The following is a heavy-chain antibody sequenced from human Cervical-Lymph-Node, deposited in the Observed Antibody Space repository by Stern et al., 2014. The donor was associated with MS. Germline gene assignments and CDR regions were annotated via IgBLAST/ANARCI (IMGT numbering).Heavy chain of an antibody. D-gene: IGHD3-3*01. CDR1: GYSFYSYW. CDR2: IYPGDSDI. CDR3: ARRGVTTRFDY. Sequence: EVQLVESGAEVRKPGESLTISCLASGYSFYSYWIGWVRQMPGKGLEWMGIIYPGDSDIRYSPSFQGQVTLSADKSINTAHLQWSSLKASDPAMYYCARRGVTTRFDYWGQGTLVTVSP. V-gene: IGHV5-51*01. J-gene: IGHJ4*02.